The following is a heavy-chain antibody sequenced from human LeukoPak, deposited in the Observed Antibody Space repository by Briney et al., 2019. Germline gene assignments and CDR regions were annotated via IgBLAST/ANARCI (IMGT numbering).Heavy chain of an antibody. CDR1: GFTFGSYW. Sequence: GGSLRLSCAASGFTFGSYWMSWVRQPPGKGLEWVANIKAGGSEKYYVDSVKGRFTISRDDAKRTVDLQMDNLRTEDTAVYYCAYRNNFEYWGQGTLVTVSS. J-gene: IGHJ4*02. CDR2: IKAGGSEK. CDR3: AYRNNFEY. D-gene: IGHD1-26*01. V-gene: IGHV3-7*05.